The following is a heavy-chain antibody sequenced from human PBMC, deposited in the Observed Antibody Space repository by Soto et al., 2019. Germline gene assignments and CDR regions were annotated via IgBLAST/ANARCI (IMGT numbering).Heavy chain of an antibody. CDR1: GGSISSSSYY. CDR2: IYYSGST. Sequence: SETLSLTCTVSGGSISSSSYYWGWIRQPPGKGLEWIGSIYYSGSTYYNPSLKSRVTISVDTSKNQFSLKLSSVTAADTAVYYCARIFLGDAFDIWGQGTMVTVSS. CDR3: ARIFLGDAFDI. D-gene: IGHD3-3*01. J-gene: IGHJ3*02. V-gene: IGHV4-39*01.